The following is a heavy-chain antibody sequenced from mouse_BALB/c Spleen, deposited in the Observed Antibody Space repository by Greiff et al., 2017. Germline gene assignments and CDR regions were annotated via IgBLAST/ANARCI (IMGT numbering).Heavy chain of an antibody. CDR1: GFTFSSYA. V-gene: IGHV5-6-5*01. D-gene: IGHD1-1*01. J-gene: IGHJ4*01. CDR2: ISSGGST. Sequence: EVMLVESGGGLVKPGGSLKLSCAASGFTFSSYAMSWVRQTPEKRLEWVASISSGGSTYYPDSVKGRFTISRDNARNILYLQMSSLRSEDTAMYYCARGGDYEDYAMDYWGQGTSVTVSS. CDR3: ARGGDYEDYAMDY.